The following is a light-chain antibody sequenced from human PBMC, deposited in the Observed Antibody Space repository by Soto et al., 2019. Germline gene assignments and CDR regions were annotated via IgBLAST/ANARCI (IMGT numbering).Light chain of an antibody. Sequence: EVVLTQSPVTLSLSPGERATLSCRASQSVSSNLAWYQQKPGQAPSLLIYGASRRATGIPDRFSGSGSGTDFTPTISRLEPEDFAVYYCQQYGSIPWTFGQGTKVDI. V-gene: IGKV3-20*01. J-gene: IGKJ1*01. CDR1: QSVSSN. CDR3: QQYGSIPWT. CDR2: GAS.